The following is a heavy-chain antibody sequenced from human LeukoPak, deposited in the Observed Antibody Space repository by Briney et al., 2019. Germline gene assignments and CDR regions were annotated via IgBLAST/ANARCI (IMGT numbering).Heavy chain of an antibody. D-gene: IGHD3-16*01. CDR2: INPSGGST. Sequence: ASVNVSCKASGYTFTSYYMHWVRQAPGQGLEWMGIINPSGGSTSYAQKFQGRVTMTRDTSTSTVYMELSSLRSEDTAVYYCARDGGPGGWFDPWGQGTLVTVSS. V-gene: IGHV1-46*01. CDR1: GYTFTSYY. J-gene: IGHJ5*02. CDR3: ARDGGPGGWFDP.